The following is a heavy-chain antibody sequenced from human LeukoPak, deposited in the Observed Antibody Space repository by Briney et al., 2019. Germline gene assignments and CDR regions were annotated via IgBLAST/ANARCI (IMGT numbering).Heavy chain of an antibody. Sequence: PGGSLRLSCAASGFSFSDYGMHWVRQAPGKGLDWVAFIRYDGTEKYYADSVKGRFTISRDNSKNTLYLQMNSLRVEDTAVTKWTLDSWGQGTLVTVSS. CDR2: IRYDGTEK. D-gene: IGHD1-26*01. V-gene: IGHV3-30*02. CDR3: TLDS. J-gene: IGHJ4*02. CDR1: GFSFSDYG.